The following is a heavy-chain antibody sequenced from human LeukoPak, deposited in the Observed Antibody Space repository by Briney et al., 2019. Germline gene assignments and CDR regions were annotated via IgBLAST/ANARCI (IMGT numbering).Heavy chain of an antibody. V-gene: IGHV1-8*02. D-gene: IGHD3-22*01. CDR3: ARGPYYYDSSGPSD. Sequence: ASVKVSCKASGYTFTRYVMNWVRQATGQGLEWMGWMNPNSGNTGYAQKFQGRVTMTRNTSISTAYMELSSLRSEDTAVYYCARGPYYYDSSGPSDWGQGTLVTVSS. CDR2: MNPNSGNT. J-gene: IGHJ4*02. CDR1: GYTFTRYV.